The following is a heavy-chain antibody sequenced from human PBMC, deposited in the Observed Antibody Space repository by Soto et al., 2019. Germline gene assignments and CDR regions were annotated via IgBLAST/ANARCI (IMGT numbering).Heavy chain of an antibody. V-gene: IGHV1-18*01. D-gene: IGHD2-8*01. J-gene: IGHJ3*02. CDR2: ISAYNGNT. Sequence: ASVKVSCKASGYTFTSYGISWVRQAPGQGLEWMGWISAYNGNTNYAQKLQGRVTMTTDTSTSTAYMELRSLRSDDTAVYYCARVRSQYCTNGVCYTHQRNAFDIWGQGTMVTVSS. CDR1: GYTFTSYG. CDR3: ARVRSQYCTNGVCYTHQRNAFDI.